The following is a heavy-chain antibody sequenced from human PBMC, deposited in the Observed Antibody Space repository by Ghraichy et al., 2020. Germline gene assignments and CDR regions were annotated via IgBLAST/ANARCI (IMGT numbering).Heavy chain of an antibody. J-gene: IGHJ6*02. CDR2: IVVGSGNT. Sequence: SVKVSCKASGFTFTSSAVQGVRQARGQRLERIGWIVVGSGNTNYAQKFQERVTITRDMSTRTAYMELSSLRSEDTAVYYCAAEHPYVDTAMVPYGMDVWGQGTTVTVSS. V-gene: IGHV1-58*01. D-gene: IGHD5-18*01. CDR1: GFTFTSSA. CDR3: AAEHPYVDTAMVPYGMDV.